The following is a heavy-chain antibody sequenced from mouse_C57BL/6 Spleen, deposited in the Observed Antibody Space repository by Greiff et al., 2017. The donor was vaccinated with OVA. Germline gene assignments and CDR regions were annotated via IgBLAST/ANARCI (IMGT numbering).Heavy chain of an antibody. CDR1: GYTFTSYW. Sequence: VQLQQPGAELVKPGASVKLSCKASGYTFTSYWMHWVKQRPGQGLEWIGMIHPNSGSTNYNAKFKSKATLTVDKSSSTAYMQLSSLTSEDAAVYCCARLGFYEAYAMDYWGQGTSVTVSS. CDR2: IHPNSGST. D-gene: IGHD2-12*01. CDR3: ARLGFYEAYAMDY. J-gene: IGHJ4*01. V-gene: IGHV1-64*01.